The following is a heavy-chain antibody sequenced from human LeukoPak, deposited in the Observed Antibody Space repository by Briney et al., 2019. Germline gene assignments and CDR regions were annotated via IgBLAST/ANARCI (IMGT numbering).Heavy chain of an antibody. Sequence: GGSLRLSCTASGFSFSNHYMRWIRQAPGKGLEWVANINEDGSNKWRLGSVKGRFTVSRDNARNSLYLQMNSLRVEDTAVYYCTRVIVAVPGYFDYFDFWGQGVLVTVSS. CDR2: INEDGSNK. D-gene: IGHD6-19*01. V-gene: IGHV3-7*01. J-gene: IGHJ4*02. CDR1: GFSFSNHY. CDR3: TRVIVAVPGYFDYFDF.